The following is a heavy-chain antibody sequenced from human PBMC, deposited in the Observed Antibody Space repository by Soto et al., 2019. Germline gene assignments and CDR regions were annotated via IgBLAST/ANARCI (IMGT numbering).Heavy chain of an antibody. J-gene: IGHJ4*02. V-gene: IGHV4-59*01. CDR3: ARLQYADYGRAHLDY. CDR2: IYYSGSS. CDR1: GGSISSYY. Sequence: QSQTLSLPCPVSGGSISSYYWNWIRQPPGKGLEWIGYIYYSGSSNYNPSLKSRVTISVDTSKNHFSLRLSSVTAADTAVYYCARLQYADYGRAHLDYWGQGTLVTVSS. D-gene: IGHD4-17*01.